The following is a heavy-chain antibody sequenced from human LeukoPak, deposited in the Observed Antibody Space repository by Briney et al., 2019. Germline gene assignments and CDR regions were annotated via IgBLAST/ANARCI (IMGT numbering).Heavy chain of an antibody. CDR1: GFTFSTYA. J-gene: IGHJ4*02. CDR2: ITGSGGST. Sequence: GGSLRLSCAASGFTFSTYAMNWFRQAPGKGLEWVLSITGSGGSTYYADSVKGRFTISRDDSKNTLGLQMNSLRAEDTAVYFCARAMAVIYSYGKQDYWGQGTLVTVSS. CDR3: ARAMAVIYSYGKQDY. D-gene: IGHD5-18*01. V-gene: IGHV3-23*01.